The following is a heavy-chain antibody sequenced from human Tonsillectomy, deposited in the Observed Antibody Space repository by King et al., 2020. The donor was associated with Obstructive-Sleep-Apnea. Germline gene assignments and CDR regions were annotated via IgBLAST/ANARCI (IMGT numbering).Heavy chain of an antibody. CDR2: ISWNSGGI. J-gene: IGHJ4*02. CDR1: GFTFDDYA. V-gene: IGHV3-9*01. CDR3: ARTNRYSNGKDFDL. D-gene: IGHD5-18*01. Sequence: VQLVESGGGLVQPGRSLRLSCAASGFTFDDYAMHWVRQPPGKGLEWVSGISWNSGGIGYGDFVKGRFTISRDNAKNSLHLQMNSLRVEDTALYFCARTNRYSNGKDFDLWGQGTLVTVSS.